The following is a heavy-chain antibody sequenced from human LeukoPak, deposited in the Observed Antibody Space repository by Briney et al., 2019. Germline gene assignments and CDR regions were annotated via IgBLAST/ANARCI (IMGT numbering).Heavy chain of an antibody. CDR3: ARDGYIDGWGAFDI. CDR1: GGSISSYY. D-gene: IGHD5-18*01. V-gene: IGHV4-59*01. Sequence: SETLSLTCTVSGGSISSYYWSWLRQPPGKGLEWIGYIYYSGSTNYNPSLKSRVTISVDTSKNQFSLKLSSVTAADTAVYYCARDGYIDGWGAFDIWGQGTMVTVSS. CDR2: IYYSGST. J-gene: IGHJ3*02.